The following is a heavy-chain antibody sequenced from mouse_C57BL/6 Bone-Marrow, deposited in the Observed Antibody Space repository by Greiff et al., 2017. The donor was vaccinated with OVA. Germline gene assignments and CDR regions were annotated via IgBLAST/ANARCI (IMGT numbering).Heavy chain of an antibody. V-gene: IGHV5-4*03. CDR2: ISDGGSYT. CDR3: ARGIYYDYGYAMDY. D-gene: IGHD2-4*01. Sequence: EVKLQESGGGLVKPGGSLKLSCAASGFTFSSYAMSWVRQTPEKRLEWVATISDGGSYTYYPDNVKGRFTISRDNAKNNLYLQMSHLKSEDTAMYYCARGIYYDYGYAMDYWGQGTSDTASS. J-gene: IGHJ4*01. CDR1: GFTFSSYA.